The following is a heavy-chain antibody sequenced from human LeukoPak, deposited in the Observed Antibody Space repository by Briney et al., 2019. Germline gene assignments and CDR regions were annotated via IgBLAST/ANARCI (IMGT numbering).Heavy chain of an antibody. CDR1: GFTFSSYG. Sequence: PGGSLRLSCAASGFTFSSYGMHWVRQAPGKGLEWVAVISYDGSNKYYADSVKGRFTISRDNSKNTLYLQMNSLRAEDTAVYYCARAGGGSGSYLDYWGQGTLVTVSS. J-gene: IGHJ4*02. CDR3: ARAGGGSGSYLDY. V-gene: IGHV3-30*03. CDR2: ISYDGSNK. D-gene: IGHD1-26*01.